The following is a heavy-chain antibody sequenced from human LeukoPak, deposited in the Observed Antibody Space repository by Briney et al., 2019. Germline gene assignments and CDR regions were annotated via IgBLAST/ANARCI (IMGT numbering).Heavy chain of an antibody. CDR3: AKDVRGGDPDIEPTDH. Sequence: GGSLRLSRADSRFTFREYAMSGVRQAPGKGLAWISTIDSNGRRTYYADSVKGRFTISRDNSKNTLSLQMNSLRAEDTAVYYCAKDVRGGDPDIEPTDHWGQGTLVIVSS. CDR2: IDSNGRRT. CDR1: RFTFREYA. J-gene: IGHJ4*02. V-gene: IGHV3-23*01. D-gene: IGHD3-10*02.